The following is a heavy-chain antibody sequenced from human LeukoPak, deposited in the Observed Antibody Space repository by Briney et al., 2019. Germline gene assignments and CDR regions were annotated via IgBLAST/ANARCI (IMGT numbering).Heavy chain of an antibody. CDR2: IYPGDSDT. CDR3: ARRRYCNERSCYGEVDGFDI. D-gene: IGHD2-15*01. CDR1: GYSFTSYW. Sequence: GESLKISCKGSGYSFTSYWVGWVRQMPGKGLEWMGIIYPGDSDTRYRPSFEGQVTISADKSISTAYLQWSSLKASDTAMYYCARRRYCNERSCYGEVDGFDIWGQGTMVSVSS. V-gene: IGHV5-51*01. J-gene: IGHJ3*02.